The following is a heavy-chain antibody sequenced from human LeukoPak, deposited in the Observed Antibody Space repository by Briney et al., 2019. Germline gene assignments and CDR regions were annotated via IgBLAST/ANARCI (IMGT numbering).Heavy chain of an antibody. J-gene: IGHJ4*02. CDR2: ISSSGSTI. CDR3: ARARVVPAARSYYFDY. D-gene: IGHD2-2*01. V-gene: IGHV3-11*01. CDR1: GFTFSDYY. Sequence: PGGSLRLSCAASGFTFSDYYMSWLRQAPGKGLEWVSYISSSGSTIYYADSVKGRFTISRDNAKNSLYLQMNSLRAEDTAVYYCARARVVPAARSYYFDYWGQGTLVTVSS.